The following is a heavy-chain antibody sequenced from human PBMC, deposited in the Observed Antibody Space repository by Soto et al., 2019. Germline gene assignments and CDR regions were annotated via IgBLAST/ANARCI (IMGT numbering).Heavy chain of an antibody. CDR3: ARDERSDYFKADFDS. CDR1: GFTFSSYS. J-gene: IGHJ4*02. CDR2: ISSSSSTI. Sequence: EVQLVESGGGLVQPGGSLRLSCAASGFTFSSYSMNWVRQAPGKGLEWVSYISSSSSTIYYADSVKGRFTISRDNAKNSLYLQMNSLRAEDTAVYYSARDERSDYFKADFDSWGQGTLVTVSS. V-gene: IGHV3-48*01. D-gene: IGHD4-17*01.